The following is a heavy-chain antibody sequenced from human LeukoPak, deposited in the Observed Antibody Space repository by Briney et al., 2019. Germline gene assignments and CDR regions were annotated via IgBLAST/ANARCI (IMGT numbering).Heavy chain of an antibody. D-gene: IGHD6-13*01. CDR2: INPSGGST. J-gene: IGHJ6*02. CDR1: GYTFTSYY. Sequence: GASVKVSCKASGYTFTSYYMHWVRQAPGQGLEWMGIINPSGGSTSYAQKFQGRVTMTRDTSTSTVYMELSSLRSEDTAVYYCAREGSSWYGDYYYYGMDVWGQGTTVTVSS. CDR3: AREGSSWYGDYYYYGMDV. V-gene: IGHV1-46*01.